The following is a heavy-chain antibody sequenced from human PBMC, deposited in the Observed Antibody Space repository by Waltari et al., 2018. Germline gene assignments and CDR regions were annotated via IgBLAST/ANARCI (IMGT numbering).Heavy chain of an antibody. D-gene: IGHD3-3*01. CDR1: GYSISSGYY. J-gene: IGHJ3*02. CDR2: IYHSGRT. CDR3: ARVDYDFWSGYFDAFDI. V-gene: IGHV4-38-2*01. Sequence: QVQLQESGPGLVKPSETLSLTCAVSGYSISSGYYWGWIRQPPGKGLEWIGSIYHSGRTYYNPSFNGRFTIAVDTAKNQFSLKLSSVTAADTAVYYCARVDYDFWSGYFDAFDIWGQGTMVIVSS.